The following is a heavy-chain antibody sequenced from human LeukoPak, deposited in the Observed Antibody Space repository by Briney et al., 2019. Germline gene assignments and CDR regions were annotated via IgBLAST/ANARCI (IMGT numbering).Heavy chain of an antibody. J-gene: IGHJ6*04. D-gene: IGHD3-10*02. CDR1: GFTFSSYA. CDR3: AELGITMIGGV. Sequence: PTGGSLRLSCAASGFTFSSYAMSWVRQAPGKGLEWVSYISSSGSTIYCADSVKGRFTISRDNAKNSLYLQMNSLRAEDTAVYYCAELGITMIGGVWGKGTTVTVSS. V-gene: IGHV3-48*03. CDR2: ISSSGSTI.